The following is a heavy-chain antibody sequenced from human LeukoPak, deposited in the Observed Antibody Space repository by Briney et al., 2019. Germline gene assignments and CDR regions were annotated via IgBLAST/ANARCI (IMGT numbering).Heavy chain of an antibody. CDR1: GFAFASYA. D-gene: IGHD4-23*01. Sequence: SGGSLRLSCAASGFAFASYAMGWVRQSPGKRLEWVSGIKSDGTMTTYADSVKGRFTISRDNAKNTLYLQMNSLRAEDTAVYYCARGNSGNSFYWGQGTLVTVSS. V-gene: IGHV3-74*01. J-gene: IGHJ4*02. CDR2: IKSDGTMT. CDR3: ARGNSGNSFY.